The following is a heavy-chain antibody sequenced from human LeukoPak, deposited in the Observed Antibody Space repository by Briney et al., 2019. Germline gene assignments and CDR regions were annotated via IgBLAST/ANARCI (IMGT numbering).Heavy chain of an antibody. CDR3: ARHRYYDFWSGYYDHYYYYYMDV. J-gene: IGHJ6*03. Sequence: SETLSLTCAVYGGSFSGYYWSWIRQPPGKGLEWIGEINHSGSTNYNPSLKSRVTISVDTSKNQFSLKLSSVTAADTAVYYCARHRYYDFWSGYYDHYYYYYMDVWGKGTTVTVSS. CDR1: GGSFSGYY. CDR2: INHSGST. V-gene: IGHV4-34*01. D-gene: IGHD3-3*01.